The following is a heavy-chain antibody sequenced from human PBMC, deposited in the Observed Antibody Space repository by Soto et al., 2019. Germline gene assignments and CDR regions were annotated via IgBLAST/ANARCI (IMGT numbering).Heavy chain of an antibody. Sequence: GGSLRLSCAASGFTFSRDGMSWVRQAPGKGLEWVSLITDNGGSTYYADSVKGRFTISRDNTKNTLFLQMNSLRAEDTAVYYCARGYYDFWSGYYISPYGMDVWGQGTTVTVSS. D-gene: IGHD3-3*01. CDR1: GFTFSRDG. J-gene: IGHJ6*02. V-gene: IGHV3-23*01. CDR3: ARGYYDFWSGYYISPYGMDV. CDR2: ITDNGGST.